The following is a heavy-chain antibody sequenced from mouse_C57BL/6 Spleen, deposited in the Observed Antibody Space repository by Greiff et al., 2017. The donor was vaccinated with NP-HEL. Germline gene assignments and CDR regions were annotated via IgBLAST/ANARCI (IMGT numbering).Heavy chain of an antibody. CDR1: GYTFTDYY. V-gene: IGHV1-19*01. CDR2: INPYHGAT. J-gene: IGHJ4*01. Sequence: EVQLQQSGPVLVKPGASVKMSCKASGYTFTDYYMNWVKQSPGKSLEWIGVINPYHGATSYNQKFKGKATLTVDKSSSTAYMALNSLTSELSADYYCARYDDNDQGFYAMDYWGQGTLVTVSA. D-gene: IGHD2-4*01. CDR3: ARYDDNDQGFYAMDY.